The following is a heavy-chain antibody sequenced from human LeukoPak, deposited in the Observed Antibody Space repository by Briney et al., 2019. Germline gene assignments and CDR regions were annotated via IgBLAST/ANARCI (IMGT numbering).Heavy chain of an antibody. CDR2: IYYSGST. CDR1: GGSFSGYY. V-gene: IGHV4-59*01. Sequence: SETLSLTCAVYGGSFSGYYWSWIRQPPGKGLEWIGYIYYSGSTNYNPSLKSRVTISVDTSKNQFSLKLSSVTAADTAVYYCAAVSAELRRRWFDPWGQGTLVTVSS. J-gene: IGHJ5*02. D-gene: IGHD2/OR15-2a*01. CDR3: AAVSAELRRRWFDP.